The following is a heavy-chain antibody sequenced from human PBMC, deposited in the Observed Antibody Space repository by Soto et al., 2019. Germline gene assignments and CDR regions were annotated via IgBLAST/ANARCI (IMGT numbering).Heavy chain of an antibody. CDR1: GFTFSSYA. V-gene: IGHV3-23*01. CDR3: AKYEDSSSWYYYYGMDV. Sequence: GGSLRLSCAVSGFTFSSYAMSWVRQAPGKGLEWVSGISGSGGSTYYADSVKGRFTISRDNSKNTLYLQMNSLRAEDTAVYYCAKYEDSSSWYYYYGMDVWGQGTTVTVSS. J-gene: IGHJ6*02. CDR2: ISGSGGST. D-gene: IGHD6-13*01.